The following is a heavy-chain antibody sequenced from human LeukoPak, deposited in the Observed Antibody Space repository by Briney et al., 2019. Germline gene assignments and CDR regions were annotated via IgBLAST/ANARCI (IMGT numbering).Heavy chain of an antibody. CDR2: ISGSGNTT. J-gene: IGHJ4*02. CDR1: GFIFSSYA. D-gene: IGHD6-13*01. CDR3: AKFNTTSWCSFDY. V-gene: IGHV3-23*01. Sequence: GGSLRLSCAAPGFIFSSYAMSWVRQAPGKGLEWVSTISGSGNTTYYADCVKGRFTISRDNTKNTLYLQMDSLRAEDTALYFCAKFNTTSWCSFDYWGQGTLVSVSS.